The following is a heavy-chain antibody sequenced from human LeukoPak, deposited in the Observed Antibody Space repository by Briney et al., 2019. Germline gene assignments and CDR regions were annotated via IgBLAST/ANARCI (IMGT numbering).Heavy chain of an antibody. V-gene: IGHV3-64D*06. J-gene: IGHJ3*02. Sequence: PGGSLRLSCSTSGFXLSSYTIHWVRQAPGKGREYVSAVSSNGGSTYYADPVKGRFTISRDNSKNTLFLQVSSLRPEDTAVYYCVTALGKNAFDIWGQGTMVTVSS. CDR1: GFXLSSYT. D-gene: IGHD7-27*01. CDR3: VTALGKNAFDI. CDR2: VSSNGGST.